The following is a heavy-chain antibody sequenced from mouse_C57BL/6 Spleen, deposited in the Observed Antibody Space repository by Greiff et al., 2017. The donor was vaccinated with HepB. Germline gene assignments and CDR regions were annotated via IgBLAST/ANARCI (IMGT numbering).Heavy chain of an antibody. J-gene: IGHJ1*03. D-gene: IGHD2-12*01. CDR3: ARDYKGWYFDV. CDR2: IYPGSGNT. V-gene: IGHV1-66*01. CDR1: GYSFTSYY. Sequence: VQLQQSGPELVKPGASVKISCKASGYSFTSYYIHWVKQRPGQGLEWIGWIYPGSGNTKYNEKFKGKATLTADTSSSTAYMQRSSLTSEDSAVYYCARDYKGWYFDVWGTGTTVTVSS.